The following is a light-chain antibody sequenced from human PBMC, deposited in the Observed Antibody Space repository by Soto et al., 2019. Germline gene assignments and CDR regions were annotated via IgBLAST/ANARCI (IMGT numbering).Light chain of an antibody. CDR2: EVS. CDR1: SSDVAIYNL. V-gene: IGLV2-23*02. Sequence: QSAPIQPASVSGSPGKSVTISCIGTSSDVAIYNLVSWYQQYPGKAPKLILYEVSKWPSGISHRFSGSKSGNTASLTISGLQSEDEADYYCCSFAGSRTWVFGGGTKLTVL. CDR3: CSFAGSRTWV. J-gene: IGLJ3*02.